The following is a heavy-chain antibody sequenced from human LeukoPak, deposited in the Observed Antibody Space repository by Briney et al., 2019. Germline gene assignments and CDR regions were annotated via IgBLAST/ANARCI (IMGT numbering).Heavy chain of an antibody. Sequence: GGSLRLSCAGSGFTFSTYWMTWVRQAPGKGLEWVANMKGDGSVKNYAASVKGRFTISRDNAKKSLYLQMSSLRVDDTAVYYCARDQFGSGYAFDIWGQGTMVTVSS. J-gene: IGHJ3*02. CDR3: ARDQFGSGYAFDI. V-gene: IGHV3-7*01. D-gene: IGHD6-19*01. CDR2: MKGDGSVK. CDR1: GFTFSTYW.